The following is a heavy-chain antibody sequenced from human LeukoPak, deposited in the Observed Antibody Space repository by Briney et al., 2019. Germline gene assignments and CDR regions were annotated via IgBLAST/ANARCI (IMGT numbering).Heavy chain of an antibody. CDR1: GFSFSNYA. J-gene: IGHJ4*02. CDR2: ISSTGDIT. V-gene: IGHV3-23*01. D-gene: IGHD3-10*01. CDR3: AKHIHGSGSPFDY. Sequence: GGSLRLSCAASGFSFSNYAMSWVRQAPGKGLEWVSTISSTGDITYYADSVKGRFTISRDNSKNMLYLQMNSLRAEDTAVYYCAKHIHGSGSPFDYWGQGTLVTVSS.